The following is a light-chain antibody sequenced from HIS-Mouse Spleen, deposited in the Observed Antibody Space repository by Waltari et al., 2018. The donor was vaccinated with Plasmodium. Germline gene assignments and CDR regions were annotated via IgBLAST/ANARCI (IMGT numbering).Light chain of an antibody. Sequence: SYELTQPPSVSVSPGQKARITCPGAALPKKYAYWYQQKSGQAPVLVIYEDSKRPSGIPERFSGSSSGTMATLTISGAQVEDEADYYCYSTDSSGNHRVFGGGTKLTVL. CDR3: YSTDSSGNHRV. CDR1: ALPKKY. CDR2: EDS. V-gene: IGLV3-10*01. J-gene: IGLJ3*02.